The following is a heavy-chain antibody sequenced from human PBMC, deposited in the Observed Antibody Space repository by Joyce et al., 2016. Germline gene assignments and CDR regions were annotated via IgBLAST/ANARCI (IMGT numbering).Heavy chain of an antibody. CDR2: VYLHGIT. CDR3: ARRPYNVHTPLGSDWYFDL. D-gene: IGHD5-18*01. V-gene: IGHV4-38-2*01. J-gene: IGHJ2*01. Sequence: QVQLQESGPGLVKPSETLSLTCGVSGLSFDLHSFWGWIRQPPGKGLEWIGNVYLHGITHYSLSLKSVVTSSMDTSKNQFSLNLNSLTAADTAVYFCARRPYNVHTPLGSDWYFDLWGRGTLVTVSS. CDR1: GLSFDLHSF.